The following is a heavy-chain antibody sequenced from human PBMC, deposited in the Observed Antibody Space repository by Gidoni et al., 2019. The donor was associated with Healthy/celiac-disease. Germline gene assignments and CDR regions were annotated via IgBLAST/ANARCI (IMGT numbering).Heavy chain of an antibody. CDR2: ISSSSSTI. D-gene: IGHD3-22*01. CDR3: AREVLDSSGYYALFPGYYYYGMDV. J-gene: IGHJ6*02. V-gene: IGHV3-48*01. CDR1: GFTFSSYR. Sequence: EVQLVESGGGLVQPGGSLRLSCAASGFTFSSYRLNWVRRAPGKGLEWVSYISSSSSTIYYADSVKGRFTISRDNAKNSLYLQMNSLRAEDTAVYYCAREVLDSSGYYALFPGYYYYGMDVWGQGTTVTVSS.